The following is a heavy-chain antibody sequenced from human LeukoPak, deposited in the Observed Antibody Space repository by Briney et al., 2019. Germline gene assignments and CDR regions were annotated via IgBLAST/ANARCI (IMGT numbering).Heavy chain of an antibody. J-gene: IGHJ4*02. CDR1: GGTFSSYA. Sequence: SVKVSCKASGGTFSSYAISWVRQAPGQGLEWMGGIIPIFSTANYAQKFQGRVTITTDESTSTAYMELSSLRSEDTAVYYCARTGYYYDSSGYLYYFDYWGQGTLVTVSS. D-gene: IGHD3-22*01. V-gene: IGHV1-69*05. CDR3: ARTGYYYDSSGYLYYFDY. CDR2: IIPIFSTA.